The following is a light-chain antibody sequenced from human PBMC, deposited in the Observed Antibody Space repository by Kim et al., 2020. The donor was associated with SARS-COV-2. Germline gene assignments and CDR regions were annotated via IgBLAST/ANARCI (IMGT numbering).Light chain of an antibody. J-gene: IGKJ1*01. CDR3: QHYNAWPPWT. CDR2: DSS. Sequence: VMTQSPATLSVSLGDGATLSCRASQSIDRDLAWYQQKPGQPPRLLIYDSSTRAPGIPARFRGSGSGTEFTHTINSLQSEDLAVYYCQHYNAWPPWTFGRGTKLEI. CDR1: QSIDRD. V-gene: IGKV3-15*01.